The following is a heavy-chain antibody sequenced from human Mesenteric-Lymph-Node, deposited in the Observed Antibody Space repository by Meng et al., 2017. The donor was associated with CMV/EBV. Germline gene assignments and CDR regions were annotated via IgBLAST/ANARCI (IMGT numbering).Heavy chain of an antibody. V-gene: IGHV3-48*03. CDR3: ARDYNDDY. Sequence: GESLKISWAASGFTFSSYEMTWVRQAPGKGLECVSYIDSSGDTINYADSVKGRFTISRDNAKNSLYLQMYSLRAEDTAVYYCARDYNDDYWGQGTLVTVSS. CDR2: IDSSGDTI. J-gene: IGHJ4*02. D-gene: IGHD5-24*01. CDR1: GFTFSSYE.